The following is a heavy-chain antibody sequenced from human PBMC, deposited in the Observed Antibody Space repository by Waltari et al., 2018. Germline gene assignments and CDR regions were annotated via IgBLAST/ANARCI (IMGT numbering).Heavy chain of an antibody. V-gene: IGHV4-39*01. CDR1: GVSITSNRHY. Sequence: QLQLQESGPGLVKPSETLSLTCSVSGVSITSNRHYWGWIRQPPGQGLEWLATMSYRGATYNSPSLESRVTVSRDTSKNQLSLKLASVTAADTAVYYCATYIGASVGTAAFDVWGQGTMVTVSS. CDR2: MSYRGAT. J-gene: IGHJ3*01. CDR3: ATYIGASVGTAAFDV. D-gene: IGHD5-12*01.